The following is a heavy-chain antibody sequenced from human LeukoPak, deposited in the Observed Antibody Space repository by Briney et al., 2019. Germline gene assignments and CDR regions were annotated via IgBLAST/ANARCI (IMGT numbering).Heavy chain of an antibody. CDR2: INPNSGGT. CDR1: GYTFTGYY. V-gene: IGHV1-2*02. J-gene: IGHJ6*02. Sequence: GASVKVSCKASGYTFTGYYMHWVRQAPGQGLEWMGWINPNSGGTNYAQKFQGRVTMTRDTSIGTAYMELSRLRSDDTAVYYCASVTYYDSSNPPGTNYYYGMDVWGQGTTVTVSS. D-gene: IGHD3-22*01. CDR3: ASVTYYDSSNPPGTNYYYGMDV.